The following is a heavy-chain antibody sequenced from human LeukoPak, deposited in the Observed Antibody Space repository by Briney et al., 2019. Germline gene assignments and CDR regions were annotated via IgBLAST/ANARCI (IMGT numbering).Heavy chain of an antibody. D-gene: IGHD3-10*01. Sequence: SQTLSLTCAISGNSVSSNRTTWTWIRQSQWRGLEWLGSTYFRSKWDNDYAVSVKSRITISPDTSKNQFSLHLSSVTPEDTAVYYCARGTYGMDVWGQGTTVTVSS. V-gene: IGHV6-1*01. J-gene: IGHJ6*02. CDR3: ARGTYGMDV. CDR1: GNSVSSNRTT. CDR2: TYFRSKWDN.